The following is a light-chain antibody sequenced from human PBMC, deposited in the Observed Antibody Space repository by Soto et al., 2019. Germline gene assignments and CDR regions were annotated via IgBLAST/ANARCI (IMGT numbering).Light chain of an antibody. CDR1: SSDVGSYNL. Sequence: QSALTQPASVSGSPGQSITISCTGTSSDVGSYNLVSWYQQHPGKAPKLMIYEDIERPSGVSNRFSGSKSGNTASLTISGLQTEDEADYYCCSYAGGTSVVFGGGTKVTAL. J-gene: IGLJ2*01. V-gene: IGLV2-23*01. CDR2: EDI. CDR3: CSYAGGTSVV.